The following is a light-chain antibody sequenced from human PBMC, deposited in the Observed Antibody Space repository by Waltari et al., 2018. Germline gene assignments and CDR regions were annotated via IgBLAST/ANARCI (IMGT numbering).Light chain of an antibody. CDR2: WAS. V-gene: IGKV4-1*01. J-gene: IGKJ2*01. CDR1: QSVLHTNNKNY. Sequence: DIVMTQSPDFLPVSLGERATINCKSSQSVLHTNNKNYLAWYQQKPGQPPKLLIYWASTRASGVPGRFSGSGSGTDFTLTISSLQAEDVAVYYCQQYYSAPNTFGQGTKLEI. CDR3: QQYYSAPNT.